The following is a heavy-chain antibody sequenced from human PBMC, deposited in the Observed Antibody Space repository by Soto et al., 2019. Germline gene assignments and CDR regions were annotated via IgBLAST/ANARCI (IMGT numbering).Heavy chain of an antibody. D-gene: IGHD3-16*01. CDR1: GASISSYS. Sequence: SETLSLTCTVSGASISSYSLSWIRQCPGKGLEWIGHISNSGTFSNIPSLRGRVTLSVDPSKNQVSLSLRSVTVADTAMYHCPRYAFSPGGYHFDFWGQGTLVTVSS. CDR2: ISNSGTF. V-gene: IGHV4-4*09. J-gene: IGHJ4*02. CDR3: PRYAFSPGGYHFDF.